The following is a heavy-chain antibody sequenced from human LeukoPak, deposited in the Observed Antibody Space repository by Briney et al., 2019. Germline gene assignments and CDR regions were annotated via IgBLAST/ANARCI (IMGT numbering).Heavy chain of an antibody. CDR3: ARDRFFDWLNLLDS. CDR2: ISSSTSTT. V-gene: IGHV3-48*04. D-gene: IGHD3-9*01. CDR1: GFTFSSYS. Sequence: PGGSLRLSCAASGFTFSSYSMNWVRQAPGKGLEWVADISSSTSTTHYADSVKGRFTISRDNARNSLYLQMNSLRAEDTAVYYCARDRFFDWLNLLDSWGQGTLVTVSS. J-gene: IGHJ4*02.